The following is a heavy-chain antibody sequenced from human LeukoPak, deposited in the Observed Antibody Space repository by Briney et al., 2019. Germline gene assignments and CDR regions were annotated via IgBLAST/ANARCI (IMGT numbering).Heavy chain of an antibody. CDR2: IYHSGST. Sequence: PSETLSLTCTVSGGSISSGGYYWSWIRQPPGKGLEWIGYIYHSGSTYYNPSLKSRVTISVDRSKNQFSLKLSSVTAADTAVYYCARDRQHTQWSRPYPDIWGQGTMVTVSS. CDR3: ARDRQHTQWSRPYPDI. J-gene: IGHJ3*02. V-gene: IGHV4-30-2*01. CDR1: GGSISSGGYY. D-gene: IGHD2-15*01.